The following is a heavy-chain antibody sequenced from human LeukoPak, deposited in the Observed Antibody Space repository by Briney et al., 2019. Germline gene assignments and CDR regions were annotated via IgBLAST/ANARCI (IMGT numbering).Heavy chain of an antibody. CDR3: ARYRSGRYSFAMDV. D-gene: IGHD3-10*01. CDR2: IYYSGST. Sequence: TSETLSLTCTVSGGSISRYYWSWVRQAPGKGLEWIGYIYYSGSTKYNPSLKIRVTISVDTSKNHFSLKLSSVTAADTAVYYCARYRSGRYSFAMDVWGQGTTVTVSS. J-gene: IGHJ6*02. CDR1: GGSISRYY. V-gene: IGHV4-59*08.